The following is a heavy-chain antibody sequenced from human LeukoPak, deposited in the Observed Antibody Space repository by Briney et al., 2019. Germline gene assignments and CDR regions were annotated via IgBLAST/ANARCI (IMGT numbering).Heavy chain of an antibody. CDR3: AKDHTMYSSSSNFDY. D-gene: IGHD6-13*01. V-gene: IGHV3-30-3*01. Sequence: PGGSLRLSCAASGFTFSSYAMHWVRQAPGKGLEWVAVISYDGSNKYYADSVKGRFTISRDNSKNTLYLQMNSLRAEDTAVYYCAKDHTMYSSSSNFDYWGQGTLVTVSS. J-gene: IGHJ4*02. CDR2: ISYDGSNK. CDR1: GFTFSSYA.